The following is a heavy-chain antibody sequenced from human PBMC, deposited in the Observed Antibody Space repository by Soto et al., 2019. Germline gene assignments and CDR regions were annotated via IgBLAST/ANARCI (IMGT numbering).Heavy chain of an antibody. D-gene: IGHD3-9*01. CDR3: SSFPFYYYILTGYYERPYDGFDP. Sequence: SVKVSCKASGFTFTSSAMQWVRQARGQRLEWIGWIVVGSGKTKYAQKFQERVTITRDMSTSTDYMELSSLRSEDTDVYYCSSFPFYYYILTGYYERPYDGFDPWGQGTLVTVSS. CDR2: IVVGSGKT. V-gene: IGHV1-58*02. J-gene: IGHJ5*02. CDR1: GFTFTSSA.